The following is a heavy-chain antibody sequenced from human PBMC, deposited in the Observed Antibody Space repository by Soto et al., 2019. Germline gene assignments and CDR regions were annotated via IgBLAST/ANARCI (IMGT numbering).Heavy chain of an antibody. D-gene: IGHD6-19*01. CDR2: IYYSGST. V-gene: IGHV4-39*01. CDR1: GGSISSSSYY. J-gene: IGHJ6*03. CDR3: ARLVGSSGWYDMDV. Sequence: GSLRLSCTVSGGSISSSSYYWGWIRQPPGKGLEWIGSIYYSGSTYYNPSLKSRVTISVDTSKNQFSLKLSSVTAADTAVYYCARLVGSSGWYDMDVWGKGTTVTVSS.